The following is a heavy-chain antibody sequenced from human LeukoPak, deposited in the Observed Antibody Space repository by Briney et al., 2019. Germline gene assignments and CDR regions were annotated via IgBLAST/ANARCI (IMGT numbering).Heavy chain of an antibody. Sequence: PSETLSLTCTVSGDSFSKYYWSWIRQPPGKGLECIGDIYYNGDTNYNPSLKTRVTMSVDTSKSQFSLKLRSVTAADTAVYYCARFATIGSYHSYFDYWGQGTLVSVSS. CDR3: ARFATIGSYHSYFDY. V-gene: IGHV4-59*01. CDR1: GDSFSKYY. CDR2: IYYNGDT. D-gene: IGHD1-26*01. J-gene: IGHJ4*02.